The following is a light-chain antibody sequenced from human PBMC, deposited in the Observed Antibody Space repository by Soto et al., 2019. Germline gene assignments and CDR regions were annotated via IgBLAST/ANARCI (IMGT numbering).Light chain of an antibody. V-gene: IGLV2-11*01. CDR1: YSDVGLYDY. CDR2: DVT. CDR3: CSYAGTYTYV. Sequence: QSALTQPRSVSGSPGQSVTISCTGTYSDVGLYDYLSWYQQHPGKAPKLIIPDVTNRPSGVPDRFSGSKSGNTASLTISGLQAEDEADYYCCSYAGTYTYVFGSGTKLTVL. J-gene: IGLJ1*01.